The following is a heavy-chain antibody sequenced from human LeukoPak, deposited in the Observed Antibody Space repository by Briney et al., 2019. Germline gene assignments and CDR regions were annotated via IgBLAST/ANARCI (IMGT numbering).Heavy chain of an antibody. D-gene: IGHD6-19*01. CDR2: ISGSGGST. CDR3: AKGGSYSSGWYRYYYMDV. J-gene: IGHJ6*03. V-gene: IGHV3-23*01. Sequence: GGSLRLSCAASGFTFSSYAMSWVRQAPGKGLEWVSAISGSGGSTYYADSVKGRFTIFRDNSKNTLYLQMNSLRAEDTAVYYCAKGGSYSSGWYRYYYMDVWGKGTTVTVSS. CDR1: GFTFSSYA.